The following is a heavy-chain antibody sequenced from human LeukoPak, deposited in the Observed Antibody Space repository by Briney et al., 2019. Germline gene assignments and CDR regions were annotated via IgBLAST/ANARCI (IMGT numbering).Heavy chain of an antibody. Sequence: PSETLSLTCTVSGSSIISYYWSWIRQPAGKGLEWIGRIYTSGSTNYNPSFKSRVTMSVDTSKNQFSLKLSSVTAADTAVYYCARVTYSSSSMSLDAFDIWGQGTTVTVSS. D-gene: IGHD6-6*01. CDR2: IYTSGST. CDR3: ARVTYSSSSMSLDAFDI. J-gene: IGHJ3*02. CDR1: GSSIISYY. V-gene: IGHV4-4*07.